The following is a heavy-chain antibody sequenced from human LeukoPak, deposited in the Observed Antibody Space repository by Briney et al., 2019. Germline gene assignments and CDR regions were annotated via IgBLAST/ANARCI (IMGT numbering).Heavy chain of an antibody. D-gene: IGHD5-18*01. CDR3: ARVDTAMDAFDI. Sequence: PGRSLRLSCAASGFTFSSYAMHWVRQAPGKGLEWVAVISYDGSNKYYADSVKGRFTISRDNSKNTLYLQMNSLRAEDTAVYYCARVDTAMDAFDIWGQGTMVTVSS. J-gene: IGHJ3*02. CDR2: ISYDGSNK. CDR1: GFTFSSYA. V-gene: IGHV3-30-3*01.